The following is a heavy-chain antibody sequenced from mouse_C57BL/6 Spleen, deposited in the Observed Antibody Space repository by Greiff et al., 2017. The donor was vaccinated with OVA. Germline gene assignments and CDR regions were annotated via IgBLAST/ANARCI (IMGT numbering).Heavy chain of an antibody. CDR2: IDPENGDT. V-gene: IGHV14-4*01. CDR3: TTWDLPFAY. Sequence: EVKLQQSGAELVRPGASVKLSCTASGFNIKDDYMHWVKQRPEQGLEWIGWIDPENGDTEYASKFQGKATITADTSSNTAYLQLSSLTSEDTAVYYCTTWDLPFAYWGQGTLVTVSA. D-gene: IGHD4-1*01. CDR1: GFNIKDDY. J-gene: IGHJ3*01.